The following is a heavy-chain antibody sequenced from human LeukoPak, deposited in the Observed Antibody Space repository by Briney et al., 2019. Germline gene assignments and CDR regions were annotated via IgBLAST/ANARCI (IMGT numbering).Heavy chain of an antibody. V-gene: IGHV3-9*01. J-gene: IGHJ3*02. CDR2: ISWNSGTI. CDR3: ARDHHRRLYDSQARDTFDI. CDR1: GFTFHDYA. D-gene: IGHD3-22*01. Sequence: PGRSLRLSCAASGFTFHDYAMHWVRQAPGKGLEWVSAISWNSGTINYADSVKGRFTISRDNAKNSLYLQMNSLRAEDTAVYYCARDHHRRLYDSQARDTFDIWGQGTMVTVSS.